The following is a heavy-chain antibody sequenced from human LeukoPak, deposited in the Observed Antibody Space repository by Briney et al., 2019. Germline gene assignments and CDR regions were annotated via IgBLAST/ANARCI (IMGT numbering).Heavy chain of an antibody. Sequence: GGSLRLSCAASGFTCSNAWMSWVRQAPGKGLEWVGRIKSKTDGGTTDYAAPVKGRFTISRDDSKNTLYLQMNSLKTEDTAVYYYTTGIVVVTAPDRYWGQGTLVTVSS. V-gene: IGHV3-15*01. CDR3: TTGIVVVTAPDRY. CDR1: GFTCSNAW. D-gene: IGHD2-21*02. J-gene: IGHJ4*02. CDR2: IKSKTDGGTT.